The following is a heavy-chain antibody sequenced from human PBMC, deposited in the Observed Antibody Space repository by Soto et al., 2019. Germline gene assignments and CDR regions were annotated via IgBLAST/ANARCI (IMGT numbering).Heavy chain of an antibody. V-gene: IGHV1-69*13. CDR2: IIPIFGTA. D-gene: IGHD2-15*01. CDR1: GGTFSSYA. Sequence: GASVKVSCKASGGTFSSYAISWVRQAPGQGLEWMGGIIPIFGTANYAQKFQGRVTITADESTSTAYMELSSLRSEDTAVYYCARDDIVVVVAATYGMDVWGQGTTVTVSS. J-gene: IGHJ6*02. CDR3: ARDDIVVVVAATYGMDV.